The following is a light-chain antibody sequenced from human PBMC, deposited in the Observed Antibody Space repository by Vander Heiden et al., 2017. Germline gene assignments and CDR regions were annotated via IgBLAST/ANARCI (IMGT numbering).Light chain of an antibody. Sequence: IVMTPPSDSLAVSLGERATINCKSSQSVLYSSNNKNYLAWYRQKPGQPPELLIYWASTRESGVPDRFSGSGSGTDFTLTISSLQAEDVAVYYCQQYYTTLTFGQGTRLEIK. V-gene: IGKV4-1*01. CDR2: WAS. J-gene: IGKJ5*01. CDR3: QQYYTTLT. CDR1: QSVLYSSNNKNY.